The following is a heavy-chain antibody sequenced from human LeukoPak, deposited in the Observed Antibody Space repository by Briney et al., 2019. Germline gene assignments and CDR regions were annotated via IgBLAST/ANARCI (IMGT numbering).Heavy chain of an antibody. J-gene: IGHJ4*02. CDR3: AKDRRSSIAARPFDY. D-gene: IGHD6-6*01. V-gene: IGHV3-23*01. CDR1: GFTFSSYG. Sequence: PGGSLRLSCAASGFTFSSYGMSWVRQAPGKGLEWVSAISGSGGSTYYADSVKGRFTISRDNSKNTLYLQMNSLRAEDTAVYYCAKDRRSSIAARPFDYWGQGTLVTVSS. CDR2: ISGSGGST.